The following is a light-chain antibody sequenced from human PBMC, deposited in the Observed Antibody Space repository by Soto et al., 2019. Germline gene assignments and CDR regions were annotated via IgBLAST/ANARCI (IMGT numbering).Light chain of an antibody. CDR2: DAS. J-gene: IGKJ2*01. CDR3: QQRSNWPRT. V-gene: IGKV3-11*01. Sequence: EIVLTQSPATLSLSPGERDTLSCRARQSVSSYLAWYQQKPGQAPRLLIYDASNRATGIPARFSGSGSGTDFTLTISSLEPEDFAVYYCQQRSNWPRTFGQGTKLEIK. CDR1: QSVSSY.